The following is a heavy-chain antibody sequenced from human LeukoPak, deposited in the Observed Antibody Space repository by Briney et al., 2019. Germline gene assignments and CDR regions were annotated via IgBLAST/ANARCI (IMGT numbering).Heavy chain of an antibody. J-gene: IGHJ4*02. V-gene: IGHV4-59*05. CDR3: ATGWYYYDSSGYYAPPYYFDY. CDR2: IYYSGST. D-gene: IGHD3-22*01. CDR1: GGSISSYY. Sequence: PSETLSLTCTVSGGSISSYYLSWIRQPPGKGLEWIGSIYYSGSTYYNPSLKSRVTISVDTSKNQFSLKLSSVTAADTAVYYCATGWYYYDSSGYYAPPYYFDYWGQGTLVTVSS.